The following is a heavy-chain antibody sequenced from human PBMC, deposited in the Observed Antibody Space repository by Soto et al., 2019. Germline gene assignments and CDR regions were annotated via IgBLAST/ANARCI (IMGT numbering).Heavy chain of an antibody. J-gene: IGHJ6*02. CDR1: GGTFSSYA. CDR2: IIPIFGTA. V-gene: IGHV1-69*01. Sequence: QVQLVQSGAEVKKPGSSVKVSCKASGGTFSSYAISWVRQAPGQGLEWMGGIIPIFGTANYAQKFQGRVTITAAESTSTAYMELSSLRSEDTAVYYCARVNSSSSEIYYYGMDVWGQGTTVTVSS. CDR3: ARVNSSSSEIYYYGMDV. D-gene: IGHD6-6*01.